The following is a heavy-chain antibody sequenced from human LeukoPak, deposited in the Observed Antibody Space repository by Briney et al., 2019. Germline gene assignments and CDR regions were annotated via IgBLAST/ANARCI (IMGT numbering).Heavy chain of an antibody. CDR2: INTNTGNP. Sequence: ASVKVSCKASGYTFTSYAMNWVRQAPGQGLEWMGWINTNTGNPTYAQGFTGRFVFSLDTSVSTAYLQISSLKAEDTAVYYCARDGGGIAAAGRRGCWFDPWGQGTLVTVSS. J-gene: IGHJ5*02. CDR3: ARDGGGIAAAGRRGCWFDP. V-gene: IGHV7-4-1*02. D-gene: IGHD6-13*01. CDR1: GYTFTSYA.